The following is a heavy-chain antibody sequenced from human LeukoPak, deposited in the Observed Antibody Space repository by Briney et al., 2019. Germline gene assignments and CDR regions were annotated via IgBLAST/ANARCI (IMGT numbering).Heavy chain of an antibody. CDR2: INSDGSST. Sequence: GGSLRLSCAASGFTFSDYYMSWIRQAPGKGLVWVSRINSDGSSTSYADSVKGRFTISRDNAKNTLYLQMNSLRAEDTAVYYCARAWRSLYYFDYWGQGTLVTVSS. V-gene: IGHV3-74*01. D-gene: IGHD5-12*01. CDR1: GFTFSDYY. J-gene: IGHJ4*02. CDR3: ARAWRSLYYFDY.